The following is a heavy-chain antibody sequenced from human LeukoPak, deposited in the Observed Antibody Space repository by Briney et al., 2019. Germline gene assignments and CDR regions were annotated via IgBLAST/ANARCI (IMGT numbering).Heavy chain of an antibody. CDR1: GFTFSRYS. V-gene: IGHV3-30*18. Sequence: GGSLRLSCAVSGFTFSRYSMNWVRQAPGKGLEWVAVISYDGSNKYYADSVKGRFTISRDNSKNTLYLQMNSLRAEDTAVYYCAKDVRGYSYGYRPYYYMDVWGKGTTVTVSS. D-gene: IGHD5-18*01. CDR2: ISYDGSNK. CDR3: AKDVRGYSYGYRPYYYMDV. J-gene: IGHJ6*03.